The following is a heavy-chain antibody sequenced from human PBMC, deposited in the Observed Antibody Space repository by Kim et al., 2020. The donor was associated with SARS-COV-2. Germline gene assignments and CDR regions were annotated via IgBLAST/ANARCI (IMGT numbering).Heavy chain of an antibody. J-gene: IGHJ6*03. CDR2: IYYSGST. Sequence: SETLSLTCTVSGGSISSSSYYWGWIRQPPGKGLEWIGSIYYSGSTYYNPSLKSRVTISVDTSKNQFSLKLSSVTAADTAVYYCASLICGGDCYYYYYYYMDVWGKGTTVTVSS. CDR1: GGSISSSSYY. D-gene: IGHD2-21*01. V-gene: IGHV4-39*01. CDR3: ASLICGGDCYYYYYYYMDV.